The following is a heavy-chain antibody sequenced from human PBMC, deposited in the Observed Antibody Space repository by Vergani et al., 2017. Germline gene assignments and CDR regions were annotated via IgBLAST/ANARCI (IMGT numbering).Heavy chain of an antibody. V-gene: IGHV3-21*01. J-gene: IGHJ4*02. CDR2: ISSSSSYI. D-gene: IGHD3-10*01. CDR1: GFTFSSYS. Sequence: EVQLVESGGGLVKPGGSLRLSCAASGFTFSSYSMNWVRQAPGKGLEWVSSISSSSSYIYYADSVKGRFTISRDNAKNSLYLQMNGLRAEDTAVYYCGREFHYYGSGSYYIDDWGQGSLVTVSS. CDR3: GREFHYYGSGSYYIDD.